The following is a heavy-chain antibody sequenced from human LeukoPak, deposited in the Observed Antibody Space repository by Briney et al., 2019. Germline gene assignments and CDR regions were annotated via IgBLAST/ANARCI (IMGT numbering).Heavy chain of an antibody. CDR2: IYYSGST. J-gene: IGHJ4*02. CDR3: ARVWSVGATFDY. V-gene: IGHV4-28*03. Sequence: SETLSLTCAVSGYSISSSNWWGWIRQPPGQGLEWIGYIYYSGSTNYNPSLKSRVTISVDKSKNQFSLKLSSVTAADTAVYYCARVWSVGATFDYWGQGTLVTVSS. CDR1: GYSISSSNW. D-gene: IGHD1-26*01.